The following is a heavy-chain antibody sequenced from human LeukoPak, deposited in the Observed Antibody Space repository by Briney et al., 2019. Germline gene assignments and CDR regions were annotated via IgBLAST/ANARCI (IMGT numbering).Heavy chain of an antibody. D-gene: IGHD5-24*01. CDR1: AGSISSYY. CDR2: IYYSGST. CDR3: ARHRDGYEQVAFDI. J-gene: IGHJ3*02. V-gene: IGHV4-59*01. Sequence: SETLSLTRTLSAGSISSYYWSWIRQPPGKGLEWIGYIYYSGSTNYNPSLKSRVTISVDTSKNQFSLKLSSVTAADTAVYYCARHRDGYEQVAFDIWGQGTMVTVSS.